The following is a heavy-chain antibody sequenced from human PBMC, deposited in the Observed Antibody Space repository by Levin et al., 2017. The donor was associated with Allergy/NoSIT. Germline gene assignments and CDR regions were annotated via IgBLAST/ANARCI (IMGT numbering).Heavy chain of an antibody. D-gene: IGHD2-15*01. CDR1: GFTFSNYA. CDR3: AKEGGRAEAATGGSGYYYYGLDV. CDR2: VSGDGETT. V-gene: IGHV3-23*01. J-gene: IGHJ6*02. Sequence: GGSLRLSCAASGFTFSNYAMRWVRQAPGKGLEWVSGVSGDGETTYYADSVKGRFTISRDNSTNTVYLQMNSLRAGDTAVYYCAKEGGRAEAATGGSGYYYYGLDVWGHGTKVTVSS.